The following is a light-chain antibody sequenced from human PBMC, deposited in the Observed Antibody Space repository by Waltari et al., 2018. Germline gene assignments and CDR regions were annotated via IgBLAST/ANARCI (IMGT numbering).Light chain of an antibody. CDR2: EVR. CDR1: SSDFGGYNY. J-gene: IGLJ3*02. Sequence: QSALTQPPSASGSPGQSVTISCTGTSSDFGGYNYVSWYQQHPGKAPKLMLYEVRQRPCGVPDRLPGSKSGNTAALTLAGLQAEDEADYYCSSYAGRNNGVFGGGTKLTVL. CDR3: SSYAGRNNGV. V-gene: IGLV2-8*01.